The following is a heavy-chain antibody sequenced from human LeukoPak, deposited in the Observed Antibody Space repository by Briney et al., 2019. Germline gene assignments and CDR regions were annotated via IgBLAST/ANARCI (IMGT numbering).Heavy chain of an antibody. CDR2: VYYSGST. CDR3: ATGTDSRKVGY. J-gene: IGHJ4*02. D-gene: IGHD1-26*01. CDR1: GGSISGYY. Sequence: SETLSLTCTVSGGSISGYYWNWIRQHPGKGLEWIGCVYYSGSTYYNPSLMSRVTISADTSKSQFSLQLSSVTAADTAVYYCATGTDSRKVGYWGQGTLVTVSS. V-gene: IGHV4-31*03.